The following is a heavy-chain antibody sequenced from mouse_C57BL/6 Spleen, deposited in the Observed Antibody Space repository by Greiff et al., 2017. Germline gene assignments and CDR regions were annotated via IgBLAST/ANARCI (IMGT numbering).Heavy chain of an antibody. CDR3: ARVVYDGPFAY. CDR1: GYTFTSYW. J-gene: IGHJ3*01. CDR2: IDPSDSET. V-gene: IGHV1-52*01. Sequence: QVQLQQPGAELVRPGSSVKLSCKASGYTFTSYWMHWVKQRPIQGLEWIGNIDPSDSETHYNQKFKDKATLTVDKSSSTAYMELRSLTSEDTAVYYCARVVYDGPFAYWGQGTLVTVSA. D-gene: IGHD2-3*01.